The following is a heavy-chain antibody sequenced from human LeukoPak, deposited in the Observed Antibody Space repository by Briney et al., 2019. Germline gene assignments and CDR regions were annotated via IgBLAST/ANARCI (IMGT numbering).Heavy chain of an antibody. Sequence: GGSLRLSCVASGFRFGSFYMSWVRQAPGRGLEWVSAIGIRSLTPTYAQSVKGRFTISRDDSKSTLYLQMNSLRAEDTAIYYCAKDFRCDWWGQGTLVTVSS. D-gene: IGHD2-21*01. J-gene: IGHJ4*02. CDR1: GFRFGSFY. CDR3: AKDFRCDW. V-gene: IGHV3-23*01. CDR2: IGIRSLTP.